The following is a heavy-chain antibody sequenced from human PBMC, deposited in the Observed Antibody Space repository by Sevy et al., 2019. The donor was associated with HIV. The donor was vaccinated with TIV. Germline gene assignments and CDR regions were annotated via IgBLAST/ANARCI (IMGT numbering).Heavy chain of an antibody. CDR2: ISYDGSNK. CDR1: GFTFSSYG. Sequence: GGSLRLSCAASGFTFSSYGMHWVRQAPGKGLEWVAVISYDGSNKYYADSVKGRFTISRDNSKNTLYLQMNSLRPEDTAVYYCAKDQLPPYYYDSSGYVSDYFDYWGQGTLVTVSS. V-gene: IGHV3-30*18. D-gene: IGHD3-22*01. CDR3: AKDQLPPYYYDSSGYVSDYFDY. J-gene: IGHJ4*02.